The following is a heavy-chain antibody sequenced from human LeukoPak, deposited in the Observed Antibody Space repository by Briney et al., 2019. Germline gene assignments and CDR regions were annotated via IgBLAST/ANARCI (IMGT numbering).Heavy chain of an antibody. V-gene: IGHV1-18*01. CDR2: ISADKGNT. J-gene: IGHJ6*03. D-gene: IGHD6-19*01. CDR1: GYTFSNYG. Sequence: ASEKVSCKASGYTFSNYGISWVRQAPGQGLEWMGWISADKGNTNSATKFQGRVTMTTDTSTTTAYMELRSLRSDDTAVYYCARLNGQWLARKYYYMDVWGKGTTVTVSS. CDR3: ARLNGQWLARKYYYMDV.